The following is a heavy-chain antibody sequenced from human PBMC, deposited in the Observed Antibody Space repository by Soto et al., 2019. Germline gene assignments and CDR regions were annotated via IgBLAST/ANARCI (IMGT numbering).Heavy chain of an antibody. J-gene: IGHJ4*02. V-gene: IGHV3-33*05. CDR1: GFTLSHYG. Sequence: PGGSLRLSCTASGFTLSHYGMHWVRQAPGKGLEWVAGVKYDGSEKFYADSVKGRLTISRDNSKNTLYLQVNSLSPEDMAIYYCARDSCPGGNCYPTFDFWGQGTQVTVPS. CDR2: VKYDGSEK. D-gene: IGHD2-15*01. CDR3: ARDSCPGGNCYPTFDF.